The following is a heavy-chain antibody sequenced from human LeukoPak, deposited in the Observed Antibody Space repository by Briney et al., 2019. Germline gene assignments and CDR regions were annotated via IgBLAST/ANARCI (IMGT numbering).Heavy chain of an antibody. V-gene: IGHV3-53*01. CDR1: GFTVSSTY. Sequence: PGGSLRLSCAASGFTVSSTYMNWVRQAPGKGLEWVSAIFSGGSIHYADSVRGRFTISRDNSKNTLYLQMNSLRAEDTAVYYCARDLGDSFDYWGQGTLVTVSS. CDR3: ARDLGDSFDY. CDR2: IFSGGSI. J-gene: IGHJ4*02. D-gene: IGHD1-26*01.